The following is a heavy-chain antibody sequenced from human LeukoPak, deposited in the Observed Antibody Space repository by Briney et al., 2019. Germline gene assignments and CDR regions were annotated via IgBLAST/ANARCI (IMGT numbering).Heavy chain of an antibody. V-gene: IGHV3-11*06. J-gene: IGHJ6*02. D-gene: IGHD3-3*01. CDR1: GFTFSDYY. CDR3: ARDRIPSYDFWSGSYYYYGMDV. CDR2: ISSSSSYT. Sequence: PGGSLRLACAASGFTFSDYYMSWIRQAPGKGLEWVSYISSSSSYTNYADSVKGRFTISRDNAKNSLYLQMNSLRAEDTAVYYCARDRIPSYDFWSGSYYYYGMDVWGQGTTVTVSS.